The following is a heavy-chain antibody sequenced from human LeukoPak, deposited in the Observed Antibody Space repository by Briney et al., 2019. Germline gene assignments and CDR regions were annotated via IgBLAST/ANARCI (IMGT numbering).Heavy chain of an antibody. V-gene: IGHV4-31*03. CDR1: GGSISNGGYY. J-gene: IGHJ3*02. Sequence: PSQTLSLTCTVSGGSISNGGYYWSWIRQHPGKGLEWIGYIHDSGTTYYNPALQSRVTISVDTSGNQFSLKLSSVTAADTAVYYCARLYNIGSPDIWGQGTMVTVSS. D-gene: IGHD1-1*01. CDR3: ARLYNIGSPDI. CDR2: IHDSGTT.